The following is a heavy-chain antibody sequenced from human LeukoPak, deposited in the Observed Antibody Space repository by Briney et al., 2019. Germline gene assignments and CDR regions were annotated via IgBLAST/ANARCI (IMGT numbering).Heavy chain of an antibody. V-gene: IGHV4-39*01. J-gene: IGHJ3*02. CDR1: GGSISSSSYY. CDR3: ASLSLHLAGTRRNAFDI. D-gene: IGHD6-19*01. Sequence: PSETLSLTCTVSGGSISSSSYYWGWIRQPPGKGLEWIGSIYYSGSTYYNPSLKSRVTISVDTSNNLFSLKLSSVTAADTAVYYCASLSLHLAGTRRNAFDIWGQGTMVTVSS. CDR2: IYYSGST.